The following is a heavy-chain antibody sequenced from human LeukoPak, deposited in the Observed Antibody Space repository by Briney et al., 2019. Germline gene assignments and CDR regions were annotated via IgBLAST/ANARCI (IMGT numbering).Heavy chain of an antibody. Sequence: SETLSLTCTVSGGSISSYYWSWIRQPPGKGLEWIGYIYYSGSTNYNPSLKSRVTISVDTSNNQFSLKLSSVTAADTAVYYCARDGNFDWLLPYYYMDVWGKGTTVTVSS. CDR1: GGSISSYY. V-gene: IGHV4-59*01. J-gene: IGHJ6*03. D-gene: IGHD3-9*01. CDR2: IYYSGST. CDR3: ARDGNFDWLLPYYYMDV.